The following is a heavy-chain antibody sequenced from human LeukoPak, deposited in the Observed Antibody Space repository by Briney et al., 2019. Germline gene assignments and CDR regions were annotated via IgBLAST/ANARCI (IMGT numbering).Heavy chain of an antibody. V-gene: IGHV3-21*01. CDR3: ARVTRGSYYLFDY. CDR2: ISSSSSYI. CDR1: GFTFSSYS. J-gene: IGHJ4*02. D-gene: IGHD1-26*01. Sequence: GGSLRLSCAASGFTFSSYSMTWVRQAPGKGLEWVSSISSSSSYIYYADSVKGRFTISRDNAKNSLYLQMNSLRAEDTAVYYCARVTRGSYYLFDYWGQGTLVTVSS.